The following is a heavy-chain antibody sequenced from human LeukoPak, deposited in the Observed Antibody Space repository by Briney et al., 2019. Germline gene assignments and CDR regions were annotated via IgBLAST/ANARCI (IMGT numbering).Heavy chain of an antibody. CDR3: AIVRTVAGTRSYFDY. Sequence: ASVKVSCKVSGYTLTELSMHWVRQAPGKGLEWMGGFDPEDGETIYAQKFQGRVTMTEDTSTDTAYTELSSLRSEDTAVYYCAIVRTVAGTRSYFDYWGQGTLVTVSS. V-gene: IGHV1-24*01. CDR2: FDPEDGET. D-gene: IGHD6-19*01. CDR1: GYTLTELS. J-gene: IGHJ4*02.